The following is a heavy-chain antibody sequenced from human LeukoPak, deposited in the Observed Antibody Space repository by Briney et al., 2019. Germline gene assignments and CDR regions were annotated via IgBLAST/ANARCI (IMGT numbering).Heavy chain of an antibody. J-gene: IGHJ4*02. V-gene: IGHV1-18*01. CDR1: GYTFTSYG. CDR3: AILQWRSPPLNY. D-gene: IGHD6-19*01. Sequence: ASVKVSCKASGYTFTSYGISWVRQAPGQGLEWMGWISAYNGNTNYAQKFQGRVTMTRDTSISTAYMELSRLRSDDTAVYYCAILQWRSPPLNYWGQGTLVTVSS. CDR2: ISAYNGNT.